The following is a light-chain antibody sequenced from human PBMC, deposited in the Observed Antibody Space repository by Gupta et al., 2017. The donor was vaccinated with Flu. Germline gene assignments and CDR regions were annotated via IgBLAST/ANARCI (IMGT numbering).Light chain of an antibody. Sequence: GDRVTITCRASQTSNSWLAWYQQKPGKAPKLGIYKASTLQSGVPSTFGGRGSETEFTLTISSLQPDDFATYYCQQYNSYPWTFGQGTKVELK. CDR1: QTSNSW. V-gene: IGKV1-5*03. J-gene: IGKJ1*01. CDR3: QQYNSYPWT. CDR2: KAS.